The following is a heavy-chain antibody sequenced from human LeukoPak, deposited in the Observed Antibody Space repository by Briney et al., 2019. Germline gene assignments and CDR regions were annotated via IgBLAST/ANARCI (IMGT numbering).Heavy chain of an antibody. D-gene: IGHD6-19*01. CDR1: GFTFINYW. Sequence: GGSLRLSCAASGFTFINYWMSWVRQAPGKGLEWVANIKQDGSEKYYVDSVKGRFTIPRDNAKNSVFLQMNSLRAEDTAVYYCARRSSSGWYPDYYYYYMDVWGKGTTVTISS. CDR2: IKQDGSEK. V-gene: IGHV3-7*01. J-gene: IGHJ6*03. CDR3: ARRSSSGWYPDYYYYYMDV.